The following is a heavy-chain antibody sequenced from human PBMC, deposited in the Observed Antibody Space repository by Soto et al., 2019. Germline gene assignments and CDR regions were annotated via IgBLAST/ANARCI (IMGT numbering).Heavy chain of an antibody. CDR2: IIPILGVA. V-gene: IGHV1-69*04. D-gene: IGHD3-10*01. CDR1: GDTFSNHT. CDR3: ARVAEMGTGTDGYYYYIDV. J-gene: IGHJ6*03. Sequence: QVQLVQSGAEVKKPGSSVKVSCKASGDTFSNHTISWVRQAPGQGLEWMGRIIPILGVANYAQKFQGRVTITADKSTTTAYMELSSLRSADTAVYYCARVAEMGTGTDGYYYYIDVWGKGTTVTVSS.